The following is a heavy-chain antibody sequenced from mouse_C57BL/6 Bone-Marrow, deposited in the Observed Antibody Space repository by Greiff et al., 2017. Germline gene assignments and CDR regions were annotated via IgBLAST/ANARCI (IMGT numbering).Heavy chain of an antibody. CDR2: ISDGGSYT. J-gene: IGHJ2*01. CDR1: GFTFSSYA. V-gene: IGHV5-4*01. D-gene: IGHD2-1*01. CDR3: AREPLYYGYSDS. Sequence: EVKLVESGGGLVKPGGSLKLSCAASGFTFSSYAMSWVRQTPEKRLEWVATISDGGSYTYYPDNVKGRFTISRDNAKNNLYLQMSHLKSEDTAMYYWAREPLYYGYSDSWGQGTTLTVSS.